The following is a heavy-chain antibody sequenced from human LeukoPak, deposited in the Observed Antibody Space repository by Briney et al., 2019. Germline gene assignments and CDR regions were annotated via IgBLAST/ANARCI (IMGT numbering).Heavy chain of an antibody. CDR3: ARAIAAAGSRGVEY. Sequence: SETLSLTCAVSGVSISSSNWWSWVRQPPGKRLEWIGEIYHSGSTNYNPSLKSRVTISVDKSKNQFSLKLSSVTAADTAVYYCARAIAAAGSRGVEYWGQGTLVTVSS. D-gene: IGHD6-13*01. CDR1: GVSISSSNW. J-gene: IGHJ4*02. V-gene: IGHV4-4*02. CDR2: IYHSGST.